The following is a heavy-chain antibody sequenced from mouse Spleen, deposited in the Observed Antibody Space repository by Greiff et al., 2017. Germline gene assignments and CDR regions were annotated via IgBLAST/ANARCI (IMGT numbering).Heavy chain of an antibody. V-gene: IGHV1-54*01. CDR1: GYAFTNYL. CDR2: INPGSGGT. J-gene: IGHJ3*01. CDR3: ARYIYYGSPFAD. D-gene: IGHD1-1*01. Sequence: VQLQQSGAELVRPGTSVKVSCKASGYAFTNYLIEWVKQRPGQGLEWIGVINPGSGGTNYNEKFKGKATLTADKSSSTAYMQLSSLTSEDSAVYFCARYIYYGSPFADWGQGTLVTVSA.